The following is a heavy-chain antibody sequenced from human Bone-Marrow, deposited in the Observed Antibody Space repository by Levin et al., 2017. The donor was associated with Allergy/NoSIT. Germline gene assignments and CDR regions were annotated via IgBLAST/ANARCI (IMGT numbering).Heavy chain of an antibody. Sequence: GGSLRLSCAASGFTFPTYWMHWVRQVPGKGLVWVSRIKNDGRVTTYADSVKGRFTISRDNAKNTLFLQMNSLRAEDTAVYYCARVGGGSGSYDYWGQGILVTVSS. CDR1: GFTFPTYW. V-gene: IGHV3-74*01. D-gene: IGHD3-10*01. J-gene: IGHJ4*02. CDR2: IKNDGRVT. CDR3: ARVGGGSGSYDY.